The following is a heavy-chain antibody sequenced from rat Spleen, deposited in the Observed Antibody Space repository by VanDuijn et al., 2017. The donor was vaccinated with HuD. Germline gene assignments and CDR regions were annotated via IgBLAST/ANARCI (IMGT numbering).Heavy chain of an antibody. D-gene: IGHD1-2*01. CDR3: ARDYSNYFPYWYFDF. V-gene: IGHV5S13*01. Sequence: EVQLVESGGGLEQPGGSLKLSCAASGFTFINYDMAWVGQAPTKGLEWNASISTGGINTYYRDSVKGRFTISRDNAKNTQYLQMDSLRSEDTATYYCARDYSNYFPYWYFDFWGPGTMVTVSS. CDR2: ISTGGINT. CDR1: GFTFINYD. J-gene: IGHJ1*01.